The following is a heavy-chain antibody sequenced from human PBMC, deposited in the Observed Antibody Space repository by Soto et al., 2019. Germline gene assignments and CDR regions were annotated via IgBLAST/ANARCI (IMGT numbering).Heavy chain of an antibody. CDR3: ATNSESGLNYFDY. CDR2: IYYSGST. V-gene: IGHV4-39*07. CDR1: GGSISSSSYY. J-gene: IGHJ4*02. D-gene: IGHD2-21*01. Sequence: SETLYLTCTVSGGSISSSSYYWGWIRQPPGKGLEWIGSIYYSGSTYYNPSLKSRVTVSVDTSKNQFSLKLSSVTAAETAVYYCATNSESGLNYFDYCVQVTLVTVSS.